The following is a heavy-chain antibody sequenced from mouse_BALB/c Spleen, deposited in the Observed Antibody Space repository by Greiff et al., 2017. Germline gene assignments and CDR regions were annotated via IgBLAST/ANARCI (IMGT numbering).Heavy chain of an antibody. V-gene: IGHV1-4*01. J-gene: IGHJ4*01. CDR3: ARVDGNYYAMDY. Sequence: QVHVKQSGAELARPGASVKMSCKASGYTFTSYTMHWVKQRPGQGLEWIGYINPSSGYTNYNQKFKDKATLTADKSSSTAYMQLSSLTSEDSAVYYCARVDGNYYAMDYWGQGTSVTVAS. CDR2: INPSSGYT. CDR1: GYTFTSYT.